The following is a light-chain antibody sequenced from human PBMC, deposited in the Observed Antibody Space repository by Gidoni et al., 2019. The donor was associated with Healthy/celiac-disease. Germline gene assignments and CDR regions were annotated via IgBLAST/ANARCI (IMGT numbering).Light chain of an antibody. CDR2: DDS. J-gene: IGLJ2*01. CDR3: QVWDSISEHGI. CDR1: NTGRKS. Sequence: SSVLTPPPSLSVPPGQTARIICGGNNTGRKSVHWYQQKPGQAPVLVVYDDSDRPSGIPERFSGSNSGNTATLTISRVEAGDEADYYCQVWDSISEHGIFGGGTKLTVL. V-gene: IGLV3-21*02.